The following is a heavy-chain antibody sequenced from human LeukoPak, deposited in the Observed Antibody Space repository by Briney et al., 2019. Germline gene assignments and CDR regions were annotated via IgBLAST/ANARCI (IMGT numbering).Heavy chain of an antibody. CDR3: ANSRRTDAFDI. D-gene: IGHD6-13*01. J-gene: IGHJ3*02. CDR2: IYTSGST. CDR1: GGSISSYY. Sequence: PSETLSLTCTVSGGSISSYYWSWIRQPAGKGLEWIGRIYTSGSTNYNPSLKSRVTMSVDTSKNQFSLQLNSVTPEDTAVYYCANSRRTDAFDIWGQGTMVTVSS. V-gene: IGHV4-4*07.